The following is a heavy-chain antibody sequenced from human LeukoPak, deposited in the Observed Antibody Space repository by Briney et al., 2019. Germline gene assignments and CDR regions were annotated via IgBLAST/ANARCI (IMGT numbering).Heavy chain of an antibody. V-gene: IGHV1-2*02. D-gene: IGHD2-2*01. CDR3: ARSDIVVVPASGAFDY. J-gene: IGHJ4*02. CDR1: GYTFTGYY. CDR2: NNPNSGGT. Sequence: ASVKVSCKASGYTFTGYYMHWVRQAPGQGLEWMGWNNPNSGGTNYAQKFQGRVTMTRDTSISTAYMELSRLRSDDTAVYYCARSDIVVVPASGAFDYWGQGTLVTASS.